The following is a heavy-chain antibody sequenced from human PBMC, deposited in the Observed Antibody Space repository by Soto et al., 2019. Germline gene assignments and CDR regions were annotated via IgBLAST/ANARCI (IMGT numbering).Heavy chain of an antibody. V-gene: IGHV4-59*01. D-gene: IGHD2-8*01. CDR1: GTSISSYY. CDR2: IHYSGTT. CDR3: ARYNSYAIDX. Sequence: PSETLSLTCTVSGTSISSYYWSWIRQPPGKGLEWISNIHYSGTTNYNPSLASRVTLSVETSKNQFSLKMTSVTAAERAMYFCARYNSYAIDXWGRGTLVTVSX. J-gene: IGHJ4*02.